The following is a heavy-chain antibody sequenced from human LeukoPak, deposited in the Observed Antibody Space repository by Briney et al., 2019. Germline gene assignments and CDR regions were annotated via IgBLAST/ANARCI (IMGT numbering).Heavy chain of an antibody. CDR3: ARGDGYNSGSFDY. V-gene: IGHV4-34*01. CDR2: INPSGNT. CDR1: GGSVSDYY. Sequence: PSETLSLTCAVYGGSVSDYYCNWIRQPPGKGLEWIGEINPSGNTNYNPSLKSRVTMSVDTSKNQFSLKVNSVTAADTAVYYCARGDGYNSGSFDYWGQGTLVTVSS. D-gene: IGHD5-24*01. J-gene: IGHJ4*02.